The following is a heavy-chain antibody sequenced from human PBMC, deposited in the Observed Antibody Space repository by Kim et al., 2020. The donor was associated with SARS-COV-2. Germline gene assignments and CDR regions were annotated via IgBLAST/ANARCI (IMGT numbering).Heavy chain of an antibody. CDR1: GYTFTSYY. D-gene: IGHD6-19*01. V-gene: IGHV1-46*01. Sequence: ASVKVSCKASGYTFTSYYMHWVRQAPGQGLEWMGIINPSGGSTSYAQKFQGRVTMTRDTSTSTVYMELSSLRSEDTAVYYCARGHRPQWLVTHPDYWGQGTLVTVSS. J-gene: IGHJ4*02. CDR3: ARGHRPQWLVTHPDY. CDR2: INPSGGST.